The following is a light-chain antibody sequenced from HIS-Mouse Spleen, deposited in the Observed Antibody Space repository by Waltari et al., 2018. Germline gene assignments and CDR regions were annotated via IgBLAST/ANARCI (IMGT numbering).Light chain of an antibody. CDR2: SNN. Sequence: QSVLTQPPSASGTPGQRVTISCSGSSSNIGSNTVNWYQQLPGTAPKLLIYSNNPPPSGVPDRFSCSKSGTSASLAVRGLQSADAAYYYCAAWDDSLNGVVFGGGTKLTVL. CDR3: AAWDDSLNGVV. CDR1: SSNIGSNT. V-gene: IGLV1-44*01. J-gene: IGLJ2*01.